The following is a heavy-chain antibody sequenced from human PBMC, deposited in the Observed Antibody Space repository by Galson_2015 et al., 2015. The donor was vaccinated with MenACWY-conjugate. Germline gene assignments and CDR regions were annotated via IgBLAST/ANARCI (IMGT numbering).Heavy chain of an antibody. Sequence: SLRLSCAASGFTFSTYAMSWVRQAPGKGLKWVSSASGNGYSTYYADSVKGRFTISRDNSKNTLYLQMNSLRDDDTAVYYCAAQNTYGSGSYYNDQYYYYGMDVWGQGTTVTVSS. CDR3: AAQNTYGSGSYYNDQYYYYGMDV. V-gene: IGHV3-23*01. CDR1: GFTFSTYA. J-gene: IGHJ6*02. D-gene: IGHD3-10*01. CDR2: ASGNGYST.